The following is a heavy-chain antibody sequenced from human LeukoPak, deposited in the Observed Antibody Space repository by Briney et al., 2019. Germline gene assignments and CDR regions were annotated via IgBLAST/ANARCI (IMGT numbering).Heavy chain of an antibody. J-gene: IGHJ5*02. CDR2: IKQEGSEN. Sequence: GGSLRLSCAASGFTFSSYWMSWVRQAPGKGLEWLANIKQEGSENYYVECVKGRFTISRDHAKNSLYLQMNSLRAEDTAVYYCARDGYCSSTSCYGGCFWPFDPWGQGTLVTVSS. CDR3: ARDGYCSSTSCYGGCFWPFDP. CDR1: GFTFSSYW. D-gene: IGHD2-2*03. V-gene: IGHV3-7*01.